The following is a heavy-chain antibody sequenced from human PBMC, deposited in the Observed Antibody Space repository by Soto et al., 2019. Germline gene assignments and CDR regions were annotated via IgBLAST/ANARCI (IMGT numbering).Heavy chain of an antibody. J-gene: IGHJ6*02. CDR2: INPNSGGT. V-gene: IGHV1-2*04. Sequence: ASVKVSCKASGYTFTGYYMHWVRQAPGQGLEWMGWINPNSGGTNYAQKFQGWVTMTRDTSISTAYMELSRLRSDDTAVYYCARDLVLNYSGYDQTSPNYYYYGMDVWGQGTTVTVSS. D-gene: IGHD5-12*01. CDR3: ARDLVLNYSGYDQTSPNYYYYGMDV. CDR1: GYTFTGYY.